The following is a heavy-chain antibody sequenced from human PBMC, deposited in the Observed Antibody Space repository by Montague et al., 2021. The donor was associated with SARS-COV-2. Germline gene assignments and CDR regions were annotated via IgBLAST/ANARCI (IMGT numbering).Heavy chain of an antibody. CDR3: ARIPFGYYGMDV. CDR2: IYHSGGT. D-gene: IGHD3-16*01. J-gene: IGHJ6*02. V-gene: IGHV4-4*02. Sequence: SETLSLTCAVSAGSISSSNWWSWVRPPPGKGLEWIAEIYHSGGTNYNPSLKSRVTISVDKSKNQFSLKLSSVTAADTAVYYCARIPFGYYGMDVWGQGTTVTVSS. CDR1: AGSISSSNW.